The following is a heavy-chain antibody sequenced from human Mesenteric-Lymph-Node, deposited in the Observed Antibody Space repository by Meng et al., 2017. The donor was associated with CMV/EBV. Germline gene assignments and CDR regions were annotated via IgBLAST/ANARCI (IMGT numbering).Heavy chain of an antibody. CDR1: GGSFSGYY. D-gene: IGHD3-9*01. V-gene: IGHV4-34*01. Sequence: VQLHQWGAGLLKPSETLSVTCAVYGGSFSGYYWNWIRQSPEKGLEWIGEINHSGSTTYNPSFTSRIIISADTSTNQISLNMSSVTAADTAVYYCARGSSYDILTGYFDYWGQGALVTVSS. CDR2: INHSGST. CDR3: ARGSSYDILTGYFDY. J-gene: IGHJ4*02.